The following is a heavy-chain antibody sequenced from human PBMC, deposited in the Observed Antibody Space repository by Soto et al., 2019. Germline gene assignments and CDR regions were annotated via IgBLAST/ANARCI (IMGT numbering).Heavy chain of an antibody. CDR3: AREGDPESAFWRGPLGCGRFDP. CDR2: IVPMFGTA. V-gene: IGHV1-69*12. Sequence: QVQLVQSGAEVKKPGSSVNVSCKTSGGTFGNSAVAWVRQAPGQGLEWMGGIVPMFGTAKYAQKFQGRLTITADDSTSTAYMELRSLRSDDTAVYYCAREGDPESAFWRGPLGCGRFDPWGQGTLVTVSS. CDR1: GGTFGNSA. J-gene: IGHJ5*02. D-gene: IGHD3-3*01.